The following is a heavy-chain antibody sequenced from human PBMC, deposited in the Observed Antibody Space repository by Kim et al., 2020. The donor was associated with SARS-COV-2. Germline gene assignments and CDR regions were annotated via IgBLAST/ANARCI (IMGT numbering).Heavy chain of an antibody. CDR3: AREAYYYGSGGGAGMDV. CDR2: INSDGSST. J-gene: IGHJ6*02. D-gene: IGHD3-10*01. V-gene: IGHV3-74*01. CDR1: GFTFSSYW. Sequence: GGSLRLSCAASGFTFSSYWMHWVRQAPGKGLVWVSRINSDGSSTSYADSVKGRFTISRDNAKNTLYLQMNSLRAEDTAVYYRAREAYYYGSGGGAGMDVWGQGTTVTVSS.